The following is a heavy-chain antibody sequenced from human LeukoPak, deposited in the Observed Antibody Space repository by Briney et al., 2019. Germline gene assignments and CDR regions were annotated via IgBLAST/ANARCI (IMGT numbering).Heavy chain of an antibody. CDR1: GGSISSYY. CDR2: IYYSGST. Sequence: PSETLSLTCTVSGGSISSYYWSWIRQPPGKGLEWIGYIYYSGSTNYNPSLKSRVTISVDTSKNQFSLKLSSVTAADTAVYYCARSGPGSWYQIVENWFDPWGQGTLVTVSS. CDR3: ARSGPGSWYQIVENWFDP. J-gene: IGHJ5*02. D-gene: IGHD6-13*01. V-gene: IGHV4-59*01.